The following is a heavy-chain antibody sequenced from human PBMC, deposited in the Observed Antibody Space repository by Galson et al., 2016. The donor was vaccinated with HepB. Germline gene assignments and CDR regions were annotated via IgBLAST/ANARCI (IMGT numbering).Heavy chain of an antibody. Sequence: SVKVSCKASGGTFSIYGVSWVRQAPGQGLEWMGGIIPIFGRANYAQKFQGRVTITADESTSTAYMELSSLRSEDTAVYYCARHMTPTFDYYYYAMDVWGQGTTVTVSS. J-gene: IGHJ6*02. D-gene: IGHD3-16*01. CDR2: IIPIFGRA. CDR1: GGTFSIYG. CDR3: ARHMTPTFDYYYYAMDV. V-gene: IGHV1-69*13.